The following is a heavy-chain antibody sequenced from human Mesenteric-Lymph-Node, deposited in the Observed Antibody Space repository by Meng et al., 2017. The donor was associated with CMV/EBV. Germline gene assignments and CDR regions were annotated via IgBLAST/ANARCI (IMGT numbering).Heavy chain of an antibody. CDR1: GYTFTDYY. CDR3: ASGSSWYYYYYGMDV. Sequence: ASVKVSCKASGYTFTDYYLHWVRQAPGQGLEWMGRINPNTGDTNYAQKFQGRVTMTRDTSISTAYMELSRLRSDDTAVYYCASGSSWYYYYYGMDVWGQGTTVTVSS. D-gene: IGHD6-13*01. CDR2: INPNTGDT. J-gene: IGHJ6*02. V-gene: IGHV1-2*06.